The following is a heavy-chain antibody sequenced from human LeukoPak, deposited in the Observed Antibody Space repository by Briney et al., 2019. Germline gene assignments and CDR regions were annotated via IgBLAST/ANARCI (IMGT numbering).Heavy chain of an antibody. CDR3: ARGDIVAHRYDY. D-gene: IGHD5-12*01. J-gene: IGHJ4*02. V-gene: IGHV4-61*02. CDR2: IYTSGST. CDR1: GGSISSGSYY. Sequence: SETLSLTCTVSGGSISSGSYYWSWIRQPAGKGLEWIGRIYTSGSTNYNPSLKSRVTISVDTSKNQFSLKLSSVTAADTAVYYCARGDIVAHRYDYWGQGTLVTVSS.